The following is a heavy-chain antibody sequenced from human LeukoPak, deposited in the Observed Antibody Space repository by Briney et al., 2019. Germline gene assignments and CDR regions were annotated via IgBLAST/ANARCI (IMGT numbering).Heavy chain of an antibody. J-gene: IGHJ4*02. V-gene: IGHV4-59*01. CDR1: GCSFSSYY. D-gene: IGHD3-22*01. CDR2: IYYSGST. Sequence: SESLTLTCAASGCSFSSYYWSWIRQPPGKGLEWIWYIYYSGSTNYNPSPKRRLSTSAGTYKNQLSLKLSSVTAADTAVYYCARGYDSSGTKTPPFGYWGQGSLVSDPS. CDR3: ARGYDSSGTKTPPFGY.